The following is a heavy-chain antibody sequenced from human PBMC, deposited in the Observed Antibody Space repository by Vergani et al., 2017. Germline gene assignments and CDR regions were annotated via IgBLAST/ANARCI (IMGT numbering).Heavy chain of an antibody. CDR3: ARHSTVEWLVKLGWIDP. V-gene: IGHV4-39*01. J-gene: IGHJ5*02. D-gene: IGHD6-19*01. CDR1: GASIRSSNYY. Sequence: QLQLQESGPGLVKPSATLSLTCSVSGASIRSSNYYWGWIRQPPGKGLEWIASIYYSGSTYYNPSLKSRVTISVETSKNQFSLKLSSVTAADTAVYSCARHSTVEWLVKLGWIDPWGQGSLVTVSS. CDR2: IYYSGST.